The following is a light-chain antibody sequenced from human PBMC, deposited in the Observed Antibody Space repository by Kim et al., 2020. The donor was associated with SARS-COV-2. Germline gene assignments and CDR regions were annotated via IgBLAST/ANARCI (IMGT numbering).Light chain of an antibody. CDR1: QTITST. V-gene: IGKV3-15*01. CDR2: GAS. J-gene: IGKJ1*01. Sequence: VSPGARAPPPSRAIQTITSTLAWSPQRPAQAPRLLIYGASPRATGVPARFSGGGSGTEFTLPISSLQSDDFAVYYCQQYNSWPRTFGQGTKVYI. CDR3: QQYNSWPRT.